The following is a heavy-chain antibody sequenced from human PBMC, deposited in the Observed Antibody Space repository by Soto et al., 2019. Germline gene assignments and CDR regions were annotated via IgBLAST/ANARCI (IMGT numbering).Heavy chain of an antibody. V-gene: IGHV3-23*01. Sequence: EVQLLESGGGLVQPGGSLRLSCAVSGFTFSSFAMSWVRQAPGKGLEWVSVISSSGGTTNYADSVKGRFTISRDNSKNTLYLQMNSLRAEDTAVYYCARDYRYACDYWGQGTLVTVSS. J-gene: IGHJ4*02. CDR2: ISSSGGTT. CDR1: GFTFSSFA. D-gene: IGHD5-18*01. CDR3: ARDYRYACDY.